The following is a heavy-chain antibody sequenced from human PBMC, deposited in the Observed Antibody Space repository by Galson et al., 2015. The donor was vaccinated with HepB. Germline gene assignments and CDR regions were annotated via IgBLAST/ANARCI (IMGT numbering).Heavy chain of an antibody. CDR2: ISGSGGST. J-gene: IGHJ3*02. D-gene: IGHD3-9*01. Sequence: SLRLSCAASGFTFSSYAMSWVRQAPGKGLEWVSAISGSGGSTYYADSVKGRFTISRDNSKNTLYLQMNSLRAEDTAVYYCAKSGEESLDSEFHAFDIWGQGTMVTVSS. V-gene: IGHV3-23*01. CDR1: GFTFSSYA. CDR3: AKSGEESLDSEFHAFDI.